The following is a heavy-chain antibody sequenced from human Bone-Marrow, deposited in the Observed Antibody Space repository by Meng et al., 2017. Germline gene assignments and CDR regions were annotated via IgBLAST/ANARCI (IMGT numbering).Heavy chain of an antibody. CDR1: GCSSSSGGYY. CDR2: IYYSGST. Sequence: VRLAGFGPGLVEPSQTLSLPFTVSGCSSSSGGYYWSLIRQHPGKGLEWIGYIYYSGSTYYNPSLKSLVTISVDTSKNQFSLKPSSVTAADTAVYYCARWAPSSRTFDYWGQGTLVTVSS. D-gene: IGHD6-13*01. CDR3: ARWAPSSRTFDY. V-gene: IGHV4-31*01. J-gene: IGHJ4*02.